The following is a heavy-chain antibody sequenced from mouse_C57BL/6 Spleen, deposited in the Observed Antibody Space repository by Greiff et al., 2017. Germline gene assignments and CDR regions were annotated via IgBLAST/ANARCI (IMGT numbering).Heavy chain of an antibody. D-gene: IGHD2-1*01. V-gene: IGHV1-54*01. CDR1: GYAFTNYL. CDR3: ARGDGNYRFAY. CDR2: INPGSGGT. Sequence: VQLQESGAELVRPGTSVKVSCKASGYAFTNYLIEWVKQRPGQGLEWIGVINPGSGGTNYNEKFKGKATLTADKSSSTAYMQLSSLTSEDSAVYFCARGDGNYRFAYWGQGTLVTVSA. J-gene: IGHJ3*01.